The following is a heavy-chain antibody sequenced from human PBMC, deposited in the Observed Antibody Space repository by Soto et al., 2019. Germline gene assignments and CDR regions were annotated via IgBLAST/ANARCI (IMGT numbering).Heavy chain of an antibody. V-gene: IGHV1-69*12. CDR3: ARDGDPGHAFWSGTLGGGRVDP. Sequence: QVQLVQSGAEVKKPGSSVNVSCKTSGGTFGNSAVTWVRQAPGQGLEWMGGIVPMFGTANYAQKFQGRVTLTADESTNTAYIELSSLSSDDTAVYSCARDGDPGHAFWSGTLGGGRVDPWGQGTLVTVSS. CDR2: IVPMFGTA. CDR1: GGTFGNSA. D-gene: IGHD3-3*01. J-gene: IGHJ5*02.